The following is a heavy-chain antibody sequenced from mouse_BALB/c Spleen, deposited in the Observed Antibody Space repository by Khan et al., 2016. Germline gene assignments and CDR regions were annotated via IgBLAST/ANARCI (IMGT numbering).Heavy chain of an antibody. D-gene: IGHD1-1*01. CDR1: GFTFSSYG. CDR2: ISSGGSYT. J-gene: IGHJ2*01. V-gene: IGHV5-6*02. Sequence: EVKLEESGGDLVKPGGSLKLSCAASGFTFSSYGMSWVRQTPDKRLEWVATISSGGSYTYYPDSVKGRFTISRDNAKNTLYLQMSSLKSEDTAMYYCARQFITTVVADYWGQGTTLTVSS. CDR3: ARQFITTVVADY.